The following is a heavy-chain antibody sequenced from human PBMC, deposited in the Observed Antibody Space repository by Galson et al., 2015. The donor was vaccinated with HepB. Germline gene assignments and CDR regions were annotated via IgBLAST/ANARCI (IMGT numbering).Heavy chain of an antibody. CDR1: GFSLGTKGMC. CDR3: ARNKQWLVPNYYYYYGMDV. D-gene: IGHD6-19*01. Sequence: ALVKPTQTLTLTCTFSGFSLGTKGMCVSWIRQPPGKALEFLARIDWENNKYYSTSLKTRLTVSRDTSKNQVVLTMTNMDPVDTATYFCARNKQWLVPNYYYYYGMDVWGQGTTVTVSS. CDR2: IDWENNK. V-gene: IGHV2-70*11. J-gene: IGHJ6*02.